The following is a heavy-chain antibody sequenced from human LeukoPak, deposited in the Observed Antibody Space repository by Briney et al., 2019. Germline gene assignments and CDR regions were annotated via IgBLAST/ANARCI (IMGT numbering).Heavy chain of an antibody. V-gene: IGHV3-15*01. CDR3: TTDVWLGWNGMDV. D-gene: IGHD3-10*01. CDR2: IKSKTDGGTT. J-gene: IGHJ6*02. Sequence: GGSLRLSCTASGFTFGDYAMSWVRQAPGKGLEWVGRIKSKTDGGTTDYAAPVKGRFTISRDDSKNTLHLQMNSPKTEDTAVYYCTTDVWLGWNGMDVWGQGTTVTVSS. CDR1: GFTFGDYA.